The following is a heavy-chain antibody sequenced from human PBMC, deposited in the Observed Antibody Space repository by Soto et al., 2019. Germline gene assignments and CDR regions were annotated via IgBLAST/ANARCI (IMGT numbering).Heavy chain of an antibody. D-gene: IGHD2-15*01. J-gene: IGHJ3*01. CDR3: ARCYGKAFDL. CDR1: GGSFSSDSYN. CDR2: IYYSGST. V-gene: IGHV4-39*01. Sequence: QLQLQESGPGLVKPSETLSLTCTVSGGSFSSDSYNWDWIRQPPGQGMEWIGTIYYSGSTDYKPSLKSPVTISEDTSNNQFSLKMTSVTAADTAVYYCARCYGKAFDLWGRGDTVTVS.